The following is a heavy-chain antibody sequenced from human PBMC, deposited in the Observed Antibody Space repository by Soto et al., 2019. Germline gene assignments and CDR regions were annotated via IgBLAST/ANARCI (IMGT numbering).Heavy chain of an antibody. CDR1: GGSISSYY. V-gene: IGHV4-59*12. Sequence: SGNLSLTCAVSGGSISSYYWSWIRQPPGKGLEWIGYIYHSGSTYYNPSLKSRVTISVDRSKNQFSLKLSSVTAADTAVYYCARVPSPWGQGTLVTVSS. CDR3: ARVPSP. CDR2: IYHSGST. J-gene: IGHJ5*02.